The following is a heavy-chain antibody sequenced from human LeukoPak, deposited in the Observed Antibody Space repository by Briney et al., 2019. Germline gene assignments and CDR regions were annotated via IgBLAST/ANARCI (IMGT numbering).Heavy chain of an antibody. CDR1: GFTFSSYS. CDR2: ISSSSSTI. J-gene: IGHJ4*02. CDR3: ASSTSSSSWYIHYFDY. V-gene: IGHV3-48*04. Sequence: GGSLRLSCAASGFTFSSYSMNWVRQAPGKGLEWVSYISSSSSTIYYADSVKGRFTISRDNAKNSLYLQMNSLRAEDTAVYYCASSTSSSSWYIHYFDYWGQGTLVTVSS. D-gene: IGHD6-13*01.